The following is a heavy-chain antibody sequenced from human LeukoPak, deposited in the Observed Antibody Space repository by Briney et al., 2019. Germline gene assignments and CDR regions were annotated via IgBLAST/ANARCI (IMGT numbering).Heavy chain of an antibody. CDR3: ARDYFSDYVFDF. V-gene: IGHV1-18*01. D-gene: IGHD3-10*02. J-gene: IGHJ4*02. CDR2: TSADNGHT. CDR1: GYTFTSYG. Sequence: GASVKVSCKASGYTFTSYGISWVRQAPGQGLEWMGFTSADNGHTNYVQNFQGRVTMTTDTSTNTAYMELRSLRFDDTAMYYCARDYFSDYVFDFWGQGTLITVSS.